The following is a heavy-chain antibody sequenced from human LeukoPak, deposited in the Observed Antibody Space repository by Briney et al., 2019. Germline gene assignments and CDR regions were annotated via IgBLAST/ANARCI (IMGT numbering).Heavy chain of an antibody. CDR2: ISSSGSTI. Sequence: GGSLRLSCAASGFTFSSYEMNWVRQAPGKGLEWVSYISSSGSTIYYADSVKGRFTISRDNANNSLYLQMNSLRAEDTAVYYCARASMRGWYFDLWGRSTLVTVSS. CDR3: ARASMRGWYFDL. CDR1: GFTFSSYE. J-gene: IGHJ2*01. V-gene: IGHV3-48*03.